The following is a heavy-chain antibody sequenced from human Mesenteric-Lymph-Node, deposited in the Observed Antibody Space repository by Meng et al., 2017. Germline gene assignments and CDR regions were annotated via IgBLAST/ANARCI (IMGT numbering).Heavy chain of an antibody. CDR1: GGSVSSGSYY. CDR2: IYNSGST. CDR3: ARGQKGYFDL. V-gene: IGHV4-30-4*01. J-gene: IGHJ2*01. Sequence: QVQLQESGPGLVRPSETLSLTCTVSGGSVSSGSYYWSWIRQPPGKGLEWSGHIYNSGSTYYNPSLKSRITISVDTSKNQFSLKLSSVTAADTAVYYCARGQKGYFDLWGRGTLVTVSS.